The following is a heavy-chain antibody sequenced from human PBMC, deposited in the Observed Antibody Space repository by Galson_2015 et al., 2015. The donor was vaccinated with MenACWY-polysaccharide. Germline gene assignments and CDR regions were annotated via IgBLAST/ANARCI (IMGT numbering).Heavy chain of an antibody. J-gene: IGHJ4*02. Sequence: SLRLSCAASGFTFSSYAMSWVRQAPGKGLECVSVISGSGDSTYNADSVKGRFTFSRDNSKNTLFLQMNSLRAEDTAVYYCALGNYSFHNWGQGTLVTVSS. CDR3: ALGNYSFHN. D-gene: IGHD1-7*01. CDR2: ISGSGDST. V-gene: IGHV3-23*01. CDR1: GFTFSSYA.